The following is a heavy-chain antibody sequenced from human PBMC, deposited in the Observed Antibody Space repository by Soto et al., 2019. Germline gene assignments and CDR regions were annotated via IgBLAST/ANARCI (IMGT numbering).Heavy chain of an antibody. Sequence: SETLSLTCAVSGYSISSGYFWAWIRQPPGKGLEWIGNVYHTGTTYYNPSLKSRVTISVDTPKNQFSLNLNFVTAADTALYYCARVPKGGFDPWGQGTLVTVSS. V-gene: IGHV4-38-2*01. J-gene: IGHJ5*02. CDR1: GYSISSGYF. CDR2: VYHTGTT. D-gene: IGHD3-16*01. CDR3: ARVPKGGFDP.